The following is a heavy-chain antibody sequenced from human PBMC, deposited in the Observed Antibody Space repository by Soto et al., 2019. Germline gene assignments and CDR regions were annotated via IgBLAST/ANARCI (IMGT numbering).Heavy chain of an antibody. J-gene: IGHJ4*02. CDR2: ISSNGGIT. Sequence: GGSLRLCCSASGFTFSSFAMHCVRQAPGKGLDYVSAISSNGGITYYAYSVRGRFTISRDNSKKTLYLQMSSLRAEDTDVYYCVKGAVDIVVGVPAYFDYWGQGTLVTVSS. CDR1: GFTFSSFA. V-gene: IGHV3-64D*06. D-gene: IGHD2-15*01. CDR3: VKGAVDIVVGVPAYFDY.